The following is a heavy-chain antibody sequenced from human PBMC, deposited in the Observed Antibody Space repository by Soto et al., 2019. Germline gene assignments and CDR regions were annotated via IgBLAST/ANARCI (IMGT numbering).Heavy chain of an antibody. J-gene: IGHJ6*03. CDR2: INHSGST. D-gene: IGHD1-1*01. Sequence: SETLSLTCAVYGGSFSGYYWSWIRQPPGKGLEWIGEINHSGSTNYNPSLKSRVTISVDTSKNQFSLKLSSVTAADTAVYYCARHWNRGYYYYYMDVWGKGTTVTVSS. V-gene: IGHV4-34*01. CDR1: GGSFSGYY. CDR3: ARHWNRGYYYYYMDV.